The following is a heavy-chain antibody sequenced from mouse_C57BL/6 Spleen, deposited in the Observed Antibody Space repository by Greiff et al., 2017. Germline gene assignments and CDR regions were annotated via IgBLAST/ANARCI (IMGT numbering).Heavy chain of an antibody. V-gene: IGHV5-6*01. CDR1: GFTFSSYG. J-gene: IGHJ1*03. CDR2: ISSGGSYT. CDR3: ARHTVYGSSDRYFDV. D-gene: IGHD1-1*01. Sequence: EVHLVESGGDLVKPGGSLKLSCAASGFTFSSYGMSWVRQTPDKRLEWVATISSGGSYTYYPDSVKGRFAISRDNAKNTLYLQKSSLKSEDTAMYYCARHTVYGSSDRYFDVWGTGTTVTVSS.